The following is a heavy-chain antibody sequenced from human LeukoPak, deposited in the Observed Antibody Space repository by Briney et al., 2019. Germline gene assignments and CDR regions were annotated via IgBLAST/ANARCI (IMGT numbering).Heavy chain of an antibody. CDR1: GFTFSSYA. Sequence: TGGSLRLSCAASGFTFSSYAMTWVRQAPGKGLEWVSTISGSGGGTFYADSVKGRFTISRDNSNNTLYLQMNSLRAEDTAVYYCGKGANRFFGVVYRLGNWFDTWGQGTLVTVSS. D-gene: IGHD3-3*01. CDR3: GKGANRFFGVVYRLGNWFDT. V-gene: IGHV3-23*01. J-gene: IGHJ5*02. CDR2: ISGSGGGT.